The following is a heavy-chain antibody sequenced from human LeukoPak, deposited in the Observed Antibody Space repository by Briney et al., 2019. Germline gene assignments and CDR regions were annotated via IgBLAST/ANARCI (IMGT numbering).Heavy chain of an antibody. CDR1: GFTFSSYE. D-gene: IGHD3-22*01. V-gene: IGHV3-48*03. J-gene: IGHJ3*02. CDR3: ARDYYDSRGYRKAAFAI. Sequence: GGSLRLSCAASGFTFSSYEMNWVRQAPGKGLEWVSYISSSGSTIYYADSVKGRFTISRDNAKNSLYLQINSLRAEDTAVYYCARDYYDSRGYRKAAFAIWGQGTMVTVSS. CDR2: ISSSGSTI.